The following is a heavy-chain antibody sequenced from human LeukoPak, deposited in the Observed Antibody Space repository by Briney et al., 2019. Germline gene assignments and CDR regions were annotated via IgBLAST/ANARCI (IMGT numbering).Heavy chain of an antibody. CDR3: ARDLITMVRGVTPDY. D-gene: IGHD3-10*01. J-gene: IGHJ4*02. CDR2: IIPIFGTA. CDR1: GGTFSSYA. Sequence: SVKVSCKASGGTFSSYAISWVRQAPGQGLEWMGGIIPIFGTANYAQKLLGRVTMTTDTSTSTAYMELRSLRSDDTAVYYCARDLITMVRGVTPDYWGQGTLVTVSS. V-gene: IGHV1-69*05.